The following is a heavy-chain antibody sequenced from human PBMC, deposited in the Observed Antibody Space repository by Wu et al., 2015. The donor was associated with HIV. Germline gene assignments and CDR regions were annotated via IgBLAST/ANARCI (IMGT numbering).Heavy chain of an antibody. J-gene: IGHJ5*02. CDR2: IIPAFGTT. Sequence: QVQLVQSGAEVKKPGSSVKVSCRASGGTLSHYEISWMRQAPGQGLEWMGGIIPAFGTTDYAGKFQGRVTISADDSTSTAYMELKRLTSEDTAVYYCALLTRQQPLHLPWGPGTLVIVSS. CDR3: ALLTRQQPLHLP. CDR1: GGTLSHYE. V-gene: IGHV1-69*12. D-gene: IGHD6-25*01.